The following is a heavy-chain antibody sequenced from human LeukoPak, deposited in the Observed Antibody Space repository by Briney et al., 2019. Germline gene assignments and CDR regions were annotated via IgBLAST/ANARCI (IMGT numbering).Heavy chain of an antibody. J-gene: IGHJ5*02. V-gene: IGHV4-59*01. D-gene: IGHD5-18*01. CDR3: AGTAMVNNWFDP. CDR1: GGSISTYY. CDR2: IYYSGST. Sequence: KPSETLSLTCTVSGGSISTYYWSWIRQPPGKGLEWIGYIYYSGSTNYNPSLESRVSISVDTFKNQFSLRLSSVTAADTAVYYCAGTAMVNNWFDPWGQGTLVTVSS.